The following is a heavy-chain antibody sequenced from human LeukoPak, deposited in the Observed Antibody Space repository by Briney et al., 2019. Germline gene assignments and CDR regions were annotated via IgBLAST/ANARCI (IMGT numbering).Heavy chain of an antibody. Sequence: ASVKVSCKASGYTFTGYYMHWVRQAPGQGLEWMGWINPNSGGTNYAQEFQGRVTMTRDTSISTAYMELSRLRSDDTAVYYCARVNQLVYGYWGQGTLVTVSS. CDR1: GYTFTGYY. CDR2: INPNSGGT. CDR3: ARVNQLVYGY. D-gene: IGHD6-6*01. V-gene: IGHV1-2*02. J-gene: IGHJ4*02.